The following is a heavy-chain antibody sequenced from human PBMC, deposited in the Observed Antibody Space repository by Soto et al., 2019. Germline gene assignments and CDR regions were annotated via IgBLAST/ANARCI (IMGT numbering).Heavy chain of an antibody. CDR3: ARGRDTAMDIPFDY. V-gene: IGHV4-30-2*01. Sequence: PSETLSLTCAVSGGSISSGGYSWSWIRQPPGKGLEWIEYIYHSGSTYYNPSLKSRVTISVDRSKNQFSLKLSSVTAADTAVYYCARGRDTAMDIPFDYWGQGTLVTVSS. D-gene: IGHD5-18*01. CDR2: IYHSGST. CDR1: GGSISSGGYS. J-gene: IGHJ4*02.